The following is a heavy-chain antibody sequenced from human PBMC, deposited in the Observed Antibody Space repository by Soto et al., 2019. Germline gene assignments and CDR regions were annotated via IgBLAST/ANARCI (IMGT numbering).Heavy chain of an antibody. D-gene: IGHD2-8*01. CDR2: VSLTGDRT. V-gene: IGHV3-23*01. CDR1: RFSFSSYE. J-gene: IGHJ4*02. CDR3: ARGGGYCTPTSCAIDS. Sequence: EVQLLESGGGLVQPGGSLRLSCVASRFSFSSYEMSWVRQAAGKGLEWVSRVSLTGDRTNYAGSVKGRFTVSRDNFKNTLYLEMDILRPEDTAIYYCARGGGYCTPTSCAIDSWGRGTPVTVSS.